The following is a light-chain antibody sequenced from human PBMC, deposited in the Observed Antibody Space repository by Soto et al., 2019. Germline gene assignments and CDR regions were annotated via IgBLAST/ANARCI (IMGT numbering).Light chain of an antibody. Sequence: QSVLTQPPSASGTPGQRVTISCSGSSSNIGSNYVYWYQQLPGTAPKLLIYRNNQRPSGVPDRFSGSKSGTSASLAISGLRSEDEADYYCAAWDYSLSGPEVGGGTELTVL. V-gene: IGLV1-47*01. CDR2: RNN. CDR1: SSNIGSNY. J-gene: IGLJ2*01. CDR3: AAWDYSLSGPE.